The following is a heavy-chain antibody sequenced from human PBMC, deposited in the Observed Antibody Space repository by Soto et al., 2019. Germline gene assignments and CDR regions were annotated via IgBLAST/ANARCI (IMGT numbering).Heavy chain of an antibody. CDR3: ARHNYGSGSTYFDY. CDR2: IYYSGST. Sequence: SETLSLTCTVSGGSISSYYWSWIRQPPGKGLEWIGYIYYSGSTNYNPSLKSRVTIPVDTSKNQFSLKLNSMTAADTAVYYCARHNYGSGSTYFDYWGQGTLVTVS. D-gene: IGHD3-10*01. CDR1: GGSISSYY. J-gene: IGHJ4*02. V-gene: IGHV4-59*08.